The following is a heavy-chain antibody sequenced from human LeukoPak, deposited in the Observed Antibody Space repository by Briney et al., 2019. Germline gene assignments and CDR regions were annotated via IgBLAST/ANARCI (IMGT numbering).Heavy chain of an antibody. Sequence: PSETLSLTCAVYGGSFSGYYWGWIRQPPGKGLEWIGEINHSGSINYNTSLTSRVTISVDTSKNQFSLKLSSVTAADTAVYYCAREYCSGGSCYRGWGNWFDPWGQGTLVTVSS. D-gene: IGHD2-15*01. V-gene: IGHV4-34*01. J-gene: IGHJ5*02. CDR3: AREYCSGGSCYRGWGNWFDP. CDR2: INHSGSI. CDR1: GGSFSGYY.